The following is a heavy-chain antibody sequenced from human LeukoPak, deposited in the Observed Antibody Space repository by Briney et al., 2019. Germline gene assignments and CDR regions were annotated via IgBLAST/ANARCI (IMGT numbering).Heavy chain of an antibody. D-gene: IGHD5-12*01. CDR1: GGTFSSYA. V-gene: IGHV1-69*13. CDR3: ARDRWGRGYSGYYGMDV. J-gene: IGHJ6*02. CDR2: IIPIFGTA. Sequence: ASVKVSCKAPGGTFSSYAISWVRQAPGQGLEWMGGIIPIFGTANYAQKFQGRVTITADESTSTAYMELSSLRSEDTAVYYCARDRWGRGYSGYYGMDVWGQGTTVTVSS.